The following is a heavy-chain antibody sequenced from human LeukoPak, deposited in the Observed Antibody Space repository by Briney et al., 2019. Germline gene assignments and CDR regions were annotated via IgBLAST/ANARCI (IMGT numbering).Heavy chain of an antibody. CDR2: ISSNGGIT. J-gene: IGHJ4*02. V-gene: IGHV3-64D*09. Sequence: PGGSLRLSCSASGFTFSNYAMHWVRQAPGKGLEYVSDISSNGGITYYADSVKGRFTVSRGNSKNMLYLQMNSLRAEDTAVYYCVKDKYPVVVAATLDYWGQGILVTVSS. CDR1: GFTFSNYA. D-gene: IGHD2-15*01. CDR3: VKDKYPVVVAATLDY.